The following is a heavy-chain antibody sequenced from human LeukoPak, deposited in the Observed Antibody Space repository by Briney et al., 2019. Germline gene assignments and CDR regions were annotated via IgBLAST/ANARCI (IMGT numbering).Heavy chain of an antibody. J-gene: IGHJ4*02. D-gene: IGHD1-26*01. Sequence: PGGSLRLSCAASGFTFSSYAMSWVRQAPGKGLEWVSGISGSGDSTYYADSVKGRFTISRDNAKNSLYLQMNSLTAEDTAVYYCARAGSGSYYFDYWGQGTLVTVSS. V-gene: IGHV3-23*01. CDR2: ISGSGDST. CDR1: GFTFSSYA. CDR3: ARAGSGSYYFDY.